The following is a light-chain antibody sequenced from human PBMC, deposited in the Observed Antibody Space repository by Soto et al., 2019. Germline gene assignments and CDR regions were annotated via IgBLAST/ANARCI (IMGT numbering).Light chain of an antibody. CDR2: DVR. J-gene: IGLJ1*01. CDR3: CSYAASYTDV. V-gene: IGLV2-11*01. Sequence: QSVLTEPRSVSGSPGQSVSISCTGTSGVVGGYNSVSCYQQNPGKAPKPMIYDVRTRPSGVPDRFSGSKSHNTASLTISGLQADDEADYYCCSYAASYTDVFGPGTKATVL. CDR1: SGVVGGYNS.